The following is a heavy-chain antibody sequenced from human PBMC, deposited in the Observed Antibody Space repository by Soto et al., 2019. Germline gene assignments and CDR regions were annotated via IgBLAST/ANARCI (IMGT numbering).Heavy chain of an antibody. J-gene: IGHJ4*02. CDR3: ARGGGSDSFDY. Sequence: SETRSLTCTVSGASITFGVYSGIWIRQTPGKGLEWIGYINHLETTFYNPSFESRLTLSIDRAKNQFSLKLHSMSAADRAVYFCARGGGSDSFDYWGQGILVTVSS. D-gene: IGHD1-26*01. CDR1: GASITFGVYS. V-gene: IGHV4-30-2*01. CDR2: INHLETT.